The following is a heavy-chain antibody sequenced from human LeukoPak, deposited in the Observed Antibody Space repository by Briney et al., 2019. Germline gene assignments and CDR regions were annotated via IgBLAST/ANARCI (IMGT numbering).Heavy chain of an antibody. J-gene: IGHJ3*02. CDR2: ISYDGSNK. D-gene: IGHD5-24*01. V-gene: IGHV3-30*18. CDR3: AEEFKRDAFDI. Sequence: GRSLRLSCAASGFTFSSYGMHWVRQAPDKGLEWAAVISYDGSNKYYADSVKGRFTISRDNSKNTLYLQMNSLRAEDTAVYYCAEEFKRDAFDIWGQGTMVTVSS. CDR1: GFTFSSYG.